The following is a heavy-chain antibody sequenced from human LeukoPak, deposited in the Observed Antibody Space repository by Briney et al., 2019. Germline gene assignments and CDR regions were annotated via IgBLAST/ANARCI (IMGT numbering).Heavy chain of an antibody. CDR2: IYPGGSET. V-gene: IGHV5-51*01. CDR1: GYSFSSYW. CDR3: ARASRDGYNQNFDH. D-gene: IGHD5-24*01. Sequence: GESLKVSCKGLGYSFSSYWNAWVRQRPGKGLEWMGIIYPGGSETRYDPSFQGQVTISADSSTSTAYLQWSSLRASDTAMYYCARASRDGYNQNFDHWGQGTLVTVSS. J-gene: IGHJ4*02.